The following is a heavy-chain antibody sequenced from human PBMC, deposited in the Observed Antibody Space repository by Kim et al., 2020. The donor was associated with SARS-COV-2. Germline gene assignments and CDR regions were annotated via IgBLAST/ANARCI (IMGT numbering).Heavy chain of an antibody. J-gene: IGHJ4*02. CDR3: ARRSYYGSGSYSDNGRIDY. V-gene: IGHV4-39*07. D-gene: IGHD3-10*01. Sequence: SRVTISVDTSKNQFSLKLSSVTAADTAVYYCARRSYYGSGSYSDNGRIDYWGQGTLVTVSS.